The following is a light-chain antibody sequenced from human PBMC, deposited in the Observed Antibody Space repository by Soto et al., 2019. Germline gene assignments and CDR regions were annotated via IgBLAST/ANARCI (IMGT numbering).Light chain of an antibody. J-gene: IGKJ1*01. CDR1: QSVTSSQ. CDR3: QQRSNWPPWT. Sequence: EIVLTQSPGTLSLSPVERATLSCMASQSVTSSQLAWYQQKPGQAPRLLIYGTFTRATGIPDRFSGSGCGTELSLTISRLEPEDFAVYYCQQRSNWPPWTFGQGTKVDIK. CDR2: GTF. V-gene: IGKV3D-20*02.